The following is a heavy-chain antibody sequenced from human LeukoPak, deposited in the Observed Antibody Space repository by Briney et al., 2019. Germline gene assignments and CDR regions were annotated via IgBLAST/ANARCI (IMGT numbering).Heavy chain of an antibody. V-gene: IGHV3-23*01. J-gene: IGHJ4*02. Sequence: GGSLRLSCAASGFTVGSNYMSWVRQAPGKGLEWVSAISGSGGSTYYADSVKGRFTISRDNSKNTLYLQMNSLRAEDTAVYYCAKDLNFGKVTTIYDYWGQGTLVTVSS. CDR1: GFTVGSNY. CDR3: AKDLNFGKVTTIYDY. CDR2: ISGSGGST. D-gene: IGHD4-17*01.